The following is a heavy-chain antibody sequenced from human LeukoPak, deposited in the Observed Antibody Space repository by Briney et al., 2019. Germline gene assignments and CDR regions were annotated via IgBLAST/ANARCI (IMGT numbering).Heavy chain of an antibody. CDR2: ISSSGSTI. J-gene: IGHJ4*02. CDR3: ARTGARITMRHFDY. Sequence: GGSLRLSCAASGFIFSDYYMSWMREARGKGLGWGSYISSSGSTIYYADSVKGRFTISRDNAKNSLYLQMNSPRAEDTAVYYCARTGARITMRHFDYWGQGTLVTVSS. V-gene: IGHV3-11*01. D-gene: IGHD3-22*01. CDR1: GFIFSDYY.